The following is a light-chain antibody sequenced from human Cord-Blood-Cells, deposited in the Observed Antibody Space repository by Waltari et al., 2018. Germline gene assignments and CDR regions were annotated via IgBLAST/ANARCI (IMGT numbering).Light chain of an antibody. CDR2: QDS. Sequence: SYALTHPPSVSVSPGPTASITCPGDKLGDKYACWYQQKPGQSPVLVIYQDSKRPSGIPERFSGSNSGNTATLTISGTQAMDEADYYCQAWDSSTAVFGTGTKVTVL. CDR1: KLGDKY. V-gene: IGLV3-1*01. CDR3: QAWDSSTAV. J-gene: IGLJ1*01.